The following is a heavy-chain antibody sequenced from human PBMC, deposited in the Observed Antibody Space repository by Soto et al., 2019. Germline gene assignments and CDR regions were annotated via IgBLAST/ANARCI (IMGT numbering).Heavy chain of an antibody. V-gene: IGHV1-3*01. CDR3: ARGGSVGGDFDL. CDR1: GYTFTSYT. J-gene: IGHJ2*01. CDR2: INAGNGNT. Sequence: QVQLVQSGAEVKKPGASVKVSCKASGYTFTSYTMHWVRQAPGQRLEWMGWINAGNGNTKYSQKFQGRVTITRDTAASTADMELSSLRAEDTAVYYCARGGSVGGDFDLWGRGTLVTVSS. D-gene: IGHD1-26*01.